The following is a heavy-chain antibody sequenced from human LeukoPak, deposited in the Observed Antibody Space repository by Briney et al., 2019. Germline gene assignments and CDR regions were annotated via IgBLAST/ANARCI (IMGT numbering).Heavy chain of an antibody. D-gene: IGHD3-9*01. CDR3: ARPPPGYYDILTGFGVDNWFDP. CDR2: ISSSGSTI. J-gene: IGHJ5*02. Sequence: PGGSLRLSCAASGFTFSSYEMNWVRQAPGKGLEWVSYISSSGSTIYYADSVKGRFTISRDNAKNSLYLQMNSLRAEDTAVYYCARPPPGYYDILTGFGVDNWFDPWGQGTLVTVSS. CDR1: GFTFSSYE. V-gene: IGHV3-48*03.